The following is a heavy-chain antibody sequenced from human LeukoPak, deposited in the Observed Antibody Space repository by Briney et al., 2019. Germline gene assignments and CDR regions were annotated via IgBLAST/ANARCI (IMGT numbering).Heavy chain of an antibody. Sequence: QPGGSLRLSCAASGFNFDDYTMHWVRQAPGKGLEWVSLVAWDGGGTFFADSVKGRFTVSRDNSKNSLSLYTNSLTTEDPALYYCVRGHGYNLEDYFDNWGQGTLVTVSS. J-gene: IGHJ4*02. V-gene: IGHV3-43*01. D-gene: IGHD5-24*01. CDR3: VRGHGYNLEDYFDN. CDR2: VAWDGGGT. CDR1: GFNFDDYT.